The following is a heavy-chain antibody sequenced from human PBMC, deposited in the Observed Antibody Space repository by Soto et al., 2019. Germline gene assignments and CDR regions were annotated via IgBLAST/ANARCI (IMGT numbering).Heavy chain of an antibody. CDR2: VYYTGTT. CDR1: GGSISSYF. V-gene: IGHV4-59*01. J-gene: IGHJ4*02. D-gene: IGHD6-13*01. CDR3: ARGLAAVPRAFDY. Sequence: QVQLQESGPGLLKPSETLSLTCTVSGGSISSYFYIWVRQPPGKGLEWIGSVYYTGTTDYNPSLKSRVTISVDTSKTQFSLNLRSVTAADTAVYYCARGLAAVPRAFDYWGRGTLVTVSS.